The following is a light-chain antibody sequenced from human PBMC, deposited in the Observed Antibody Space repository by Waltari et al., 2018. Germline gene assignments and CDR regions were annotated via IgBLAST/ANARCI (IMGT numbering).Light chain of an antibody. CDR2: EVY. Sequence: QSALTQPASVSGSPGQSITISGTGNSSDLGGYTFVSWYQQDPGQAPTLIIYEVYNRPSGVSNRFSGSKSGNRASLTISGLQTEDEADYYCSSYTSRGTLVFGGGTKLTVL. V-gene: IGLV2-14*01. J-gene: IGLJ2*01. CDR3: SSYTSRGTLV. CDR1: SSDLGGYTF.